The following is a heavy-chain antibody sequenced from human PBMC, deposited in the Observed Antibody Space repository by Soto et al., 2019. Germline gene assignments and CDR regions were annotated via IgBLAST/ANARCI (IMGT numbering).Heavy chain of an antibody. CDR3: ARVDYYDSSGYYGTCFDY. CDR1: GGTFSSYA. J-gene: IGHJ4*02. Sequence: QVQLVQSGAEVKKPGSSVKVSCKASGGTFSSYAISWVRQAPGQGLEWMGGIIPIFGTATYAQKFQGRVTITADKSTSTAYMELSSLRSEDTAVYYCARVDYYDSSGYYGTCFDYWGQGTLVTVSS. CDR2: IIPIFGTA. V-gene: IGHV1-69*06. D-gene: IGHD3-22*01.